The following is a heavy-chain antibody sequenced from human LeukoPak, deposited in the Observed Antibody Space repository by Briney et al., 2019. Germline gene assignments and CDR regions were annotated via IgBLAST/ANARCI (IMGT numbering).Heavy chain of an antibody. V-gene: IGHV1-2*06. CDR1: GYTFTGYH. Sequence: VASVKVSCKASGYTFTGYHMHWVRQAPGQGLEWMGRINPNSGDTNYAQKFQGRVTMTRDTSISTAYVEQSRLRSDDTAVYYCARDYCSSTSCLFDYWGQGTLVTVSS. CDR2: INPNSGDT. J-gene: IGHJ4*02. CDR3: ARDYCSSTSCLFDY. D-gene: IGHD2-2*01.